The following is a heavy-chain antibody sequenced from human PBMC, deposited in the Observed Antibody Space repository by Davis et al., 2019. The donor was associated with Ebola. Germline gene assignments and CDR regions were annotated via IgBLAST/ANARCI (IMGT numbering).Heavy chain of an antibody. CDR3: AKDLEVGATEDLYYYYYGMDV. D-gene: IGHD1-26*01. J-gene: IGHJ6*04. Sequence: GGSLRLSCAASGFTFSSYGMHWVRQAPGKGLEWVAVISYDGSNKYYADSVKGRFTISRDNSKNTLYLQMNSLRAEDTAVYYCAKDLEVGATEDLYYYYYGMDVWGKGTTVTVSS. CDR2: ISYDGSNK. V-gene: IGHV3-30*18. CDR1: GFTFSSYG.